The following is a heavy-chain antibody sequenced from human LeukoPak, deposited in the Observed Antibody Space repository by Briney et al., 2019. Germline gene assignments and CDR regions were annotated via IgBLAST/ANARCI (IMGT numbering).Heavy chain of an antibody. D-gene: IGHD4-23*01. V-gene: IGHV3-74*01. CDR2: VATGGTGP. J-gene: IGHJ5*02. CDR1: GFTFSGYW. Sequence: GGSLRLSCAASGFTFSGYWMHWVRQAPGTGLVWVSRVATGGTGPSYADSVKGRFTISRDNAKNTLYLQMNSLSAEDTAVYFCARDMGPYGGSPGASWGQGTLVTVSS. CDR3: ARDMGPYGGSPGAS.